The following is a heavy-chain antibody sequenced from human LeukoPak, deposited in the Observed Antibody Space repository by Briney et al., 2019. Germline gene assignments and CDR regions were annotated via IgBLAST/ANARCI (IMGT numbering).Heavy chain of an antibody. Sequence: GGSLRLSCAASGFTLSSYSMHWVRHTQGKGMVWVSRIYIDGSGTTYTDSGKGRFNISKDNAKNTLYLQMNRLRAEETAVYYCARAHAYGYLNWGQGTLVTVSS. D-gene: IGHD5-18*01. CDR2: IYIDGSGT. CDR1: GFTLSSYS. CDR3: ARAHAYGYLN. J-gene: IGHJ4*02. V-gene: IGHV3-74*01.